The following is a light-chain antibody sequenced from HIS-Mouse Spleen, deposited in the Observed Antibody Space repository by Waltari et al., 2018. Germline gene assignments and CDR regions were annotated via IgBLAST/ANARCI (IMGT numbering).Light chain of an antibody. CDR2: DAS. CDR1: QSVSSY. CDR3: QQRSNWPHT. J-gene: IGKJ2*01. V-gene: IGKV3-11*01. Sequence: EIVLTQSPATLSLSPGERATLSCRASQSVSSYLAWYQQKPGQAPRPLIDDASNRATGIPARFSGSGSGTDFTLTISSLEPEDFAVYYCQQRSNWPHTFGQGTKLEIK.